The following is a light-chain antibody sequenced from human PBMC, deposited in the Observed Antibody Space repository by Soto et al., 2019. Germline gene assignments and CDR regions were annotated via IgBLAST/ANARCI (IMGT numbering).Light chain of an antibody. Sequence: QSALTQPASLSGSPGQSITISCTGTSSDIGAYDYVSWFQQHPGKAPKLMIYEVSKRPSGVPDRYSGSKSGNTASLTVSGLKAEDEADYSCRSYAGSPGFGTGTKVTVL. CDR1: SSDIGAYDY. CDR2: EVS. J-gene: IGLJ1*01. CDR3: RSYAGSPG. V-gene: IGLV2-8*01.